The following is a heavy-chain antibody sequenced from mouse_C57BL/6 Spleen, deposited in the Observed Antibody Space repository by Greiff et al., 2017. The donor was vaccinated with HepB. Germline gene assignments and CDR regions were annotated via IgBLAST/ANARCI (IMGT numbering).Heavy chain of an antibody. Sequence: QVQLQQPGAELVKPGASVKLSCKASGYTFTSYWMQWVKQRPGQGLEWIGEIDPSDSYTNYNQKFKGKATLTVDTSSSTAYMQLSSLTSEDSAVYYCARSANYYGSSYNYAMDYWGQGTSVTVSS. D-gene: IGHD1-1*01. J-gene: IGHJ4*01. CDR3: ARSANYYGSSYNYAMDY. V-gene: IGHV1-50*01. CDR2: IDPSDSYT. CDR1: GYTFTSYW.